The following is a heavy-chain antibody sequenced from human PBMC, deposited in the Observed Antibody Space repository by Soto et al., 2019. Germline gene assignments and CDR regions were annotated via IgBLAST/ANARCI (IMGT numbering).Heavy chain of an antibody. CDR3: ARGLKNYYGMDV. Sequence: EVQLVESGGGLVQPGGSLRLSCAASGFTFSSYWMHWVRQAPGKGLVWVSRINSDGSGAYYADPVKGRFTISRDNAKNTVYLQMNRLRAEGTALYYCARGLKNYYGMDVWGQGTTVSVS. J-gene: IGHJ6*02. V-gene: IGHV3-74*01. CDR1: GFTFSSYW. CDR2: INSDGSGA.